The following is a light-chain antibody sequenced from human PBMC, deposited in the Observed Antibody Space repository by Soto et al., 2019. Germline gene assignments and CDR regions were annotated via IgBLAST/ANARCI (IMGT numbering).Light chain of an antibody. CDR2: YDS. CDR3: QVWETSSGHQAI. CDR1: SIGSKS. V-gene: IGLV3-21*01. J-gene: IGLJ2*01. Sequence: SYELTQPPSVSVAPGKTATITCGGNSIGSKSVHWSQQMPGQAPVLVISYDSDRPSGIPERFSGSNSGNTATLTISRVEPGDEADYYCQVWETSSGHQAIFGAGTKLTVL.